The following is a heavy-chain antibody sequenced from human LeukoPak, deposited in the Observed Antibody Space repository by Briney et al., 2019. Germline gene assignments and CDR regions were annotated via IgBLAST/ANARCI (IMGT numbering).Heavy chain of an antibody. CDR1: GGSFSXYY. D-gene: IGHD3-3*01. J-gene: IGHJ4*02. V-gene: IGHV4-34*01. Sequence: XXTLSLTCAGYGGSFSXYYWSWIRQPPGKGLEWIGEINHSGSTNYPPSLKSRVTISVDTSKNQFSLKLSSVTAADTAVYYCARGDGNYDFWSGYSSPYFDYWGQGTLVTVSS. CDR3: ARGDGNYDFWSGYSSPYFDY. CDR2: INHSGST.